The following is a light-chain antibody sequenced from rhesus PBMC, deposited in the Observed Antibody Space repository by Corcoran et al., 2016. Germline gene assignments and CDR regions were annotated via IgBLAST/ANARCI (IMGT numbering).Light chain of an antibody. CDR1: QSVSSY. J-gene: IGKJ3*01. V-gene: IGKV3S9*01. Sequence: EIVMTQSPATLSLSPGERATLSCRASQSVSSYVAWYQQKPEQAPGLLIYGATSRANGIPDRFSGSGSGKDFTLIISSLEPEDVGVYYCQQYNNWNTFGPGTKLDIK. CDR2: GAT. CDR3: QQYNNWNT.